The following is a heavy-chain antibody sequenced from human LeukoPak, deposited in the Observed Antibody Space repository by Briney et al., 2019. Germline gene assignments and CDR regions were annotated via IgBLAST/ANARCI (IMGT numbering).Heavy chain of an antibody. CDR1: GFSVTSSS. CDR2: IAVGSGNT. D-gene: IGHD3-22*01. CDR3: AAVFGSGYYYYFDY. Sequence: SVKVSCKASGFSVTSSSMQWVRQARGQHLEWIGWIAVGSGNTKYAQKFQGRVTITRDMSTSTAYMGLSSLRSVDTALYYCAAVFGSGYYYYFDYWGQGTLVTVSS. J-gene: IGHJ4*02. V-gene: IGHV1-58*02.